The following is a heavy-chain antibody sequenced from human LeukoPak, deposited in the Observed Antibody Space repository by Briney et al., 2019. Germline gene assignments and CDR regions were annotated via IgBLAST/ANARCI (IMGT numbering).Heavy chain of an antibody. Sequence: SETLSLTCAVYGGSFSGYYWSWIRQPPGKGLEWIGEINHSGSTNYNPSLKSRVTISVDTSKNQFSLKLSPVTAADTAVYYCARGQYARTIFGVVISTDWFDPWGQGTLVTVSS. CDR3: ARGQYARTIFGVVISTDWFDP. J-gene: IGHJ5*02. D-gene: IGHD3-3*01. CDR1: GGSFSGYY. V-gene: IGHV4-34*01. CDR2: INHSGST.